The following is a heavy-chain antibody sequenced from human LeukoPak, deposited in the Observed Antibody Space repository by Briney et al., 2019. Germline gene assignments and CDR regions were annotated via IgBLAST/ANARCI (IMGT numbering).Heavy chain of an antibody. CDR2: IKQDGYEK. D-gene: IGHD3-10*01. CDR3: VDGESLLY. J-gene: IGHJ4*02. Sequence: GGSLRLSCAVSGFTFRTFWMAWVRQAPGKGLEWVATIKQDGYEKHYVDSVRGRFTIPRDNAKNLLYLQMNSLRVEDTAVYHCVDGESLLYWGQGTLVSVSS. V-gene: IGHV3-7*03. CDR1: GFTFRTFW.